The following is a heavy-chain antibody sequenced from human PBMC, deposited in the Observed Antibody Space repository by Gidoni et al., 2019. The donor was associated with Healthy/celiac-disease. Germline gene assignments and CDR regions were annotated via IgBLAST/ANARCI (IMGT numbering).Heavy chain of an antibody. V-gene: IGHV3-48*02. D-gene: IGHD3-16*01. CDR3: AREVAIMITFGGVSYNWFDP. CDR2: MSSSSSTI. Sequence: EVQLVASGGGLVQPGGSLRLSCAASGFTFSSYSMNWVRQAPGKGLEWVSYMSSSSSTISYADAVKGRFTISRDNVKNSLYLQMNSLRDEDTAVYYCAREVAIMITFGGVSYNWFDPWGQGTLVTVSS. J-gene: IGHJ5*02. CDR1: GFTFSSYS.